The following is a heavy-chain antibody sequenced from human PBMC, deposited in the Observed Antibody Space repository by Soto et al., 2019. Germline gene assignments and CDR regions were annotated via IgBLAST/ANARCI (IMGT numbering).Heavy chain of an antibody. Sequence: QVQLQESGPGLAKPSQTLSLTCIVSGDSVRSDDYYWSWIRQHPGKGLEWIGYISYSGSVYYNPSRKSRVIISRGTSANQLSLWLSSVTAADTAVYYCARLKPIFGVVNQSWFDPWGQGTLVTVSS. CDR2: ISYSGSV. J-gene: IGHJ5*02. CDR3: ARLKPIFGVVNQSWFDP. V-gene: IGHV4-31*03. CDR1: GDSVRSDDYY. D-gene: IGHD3-3*01.